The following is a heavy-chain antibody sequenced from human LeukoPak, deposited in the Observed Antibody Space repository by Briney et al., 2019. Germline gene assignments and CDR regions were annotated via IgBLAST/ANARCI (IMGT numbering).Heavy chain of an antibody. J-gene: IGHJ4*02. D-gene: IGHD2-15*01. CDR1: GFSFSNYA. CDR2: ISGSGGST. V-gene: IGHV3-23*01. CDR3: AKESVVRIMGFDY. Sequence: GGSLRLSCAASGFSFSNYAISWVRQAPGKGLEWVSGISGSGGSTYHVDSVKGRFTISRDNSKNTLYLQMNSLRAEDTAVYYCAKESVVRIMGFDYWGQGTLVTVSS.